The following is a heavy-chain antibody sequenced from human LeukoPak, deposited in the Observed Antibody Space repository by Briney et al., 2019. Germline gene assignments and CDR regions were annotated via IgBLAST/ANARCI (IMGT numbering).Heavy chain of an antibody. J-gene: IGHJ4*02. CDR2: INPNSGGT. V-gene: IGHV1-2*02. Sequence: GASVKFSCKASGYTFTGYYMHWVRQAPGQGLEWMGWINPNSGGTNYAQKFQGRVTMTRDTSISTAYMELSRLRSDDTAVYYCARSKSFGPYYFDYWGQGTLVTVSS. CDR3: ARSKSFGPYYFDY. D-gene: IGHD3/OR15-3a*01. CDR1: GYTFTGYY.